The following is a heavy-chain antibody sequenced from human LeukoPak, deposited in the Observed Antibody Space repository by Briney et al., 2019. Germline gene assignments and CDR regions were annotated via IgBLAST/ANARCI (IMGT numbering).Heavy chain of an antibody. J-gene: IGHJ4*02. Sequence: GGSLRLSCAASGFTFSSYGMHWVRQAPGKGLEWVAVISYDGSNKYYADSVKGRFTISRDNSKNTLYLQMNSLRAEDTAVYYCAKDHYYYGSGSYSYFDYWGQGTLVTASS. CDR3: AKDHYYYGSGSYSYFDY. CDR2: ISYDGSNK. CDR1: GFTFSSYG. V-gene: IGHV3-30*18. D-gene: IGHD3-10*01.